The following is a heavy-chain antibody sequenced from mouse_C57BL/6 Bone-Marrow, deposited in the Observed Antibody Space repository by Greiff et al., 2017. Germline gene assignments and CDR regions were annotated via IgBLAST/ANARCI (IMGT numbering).Heavy chain of an antibody. Sequence: VQLQQSGPELVKPGASVKISCKASGYTFTDYNMTWVKQRHGKSLEWIGAINPNYGTTSYNQKFKGKATLTVDQSSSTAYMQLNSLTSEDSAVYYCARRRWDWYFDVWGTGTTVTVAS. CDR1: GYTFTDYN. D-gene: IGHD1-1*02. CDR3: ARRRWDWYFDV. CDR2: INPNYGTT. V-gene: IGHV1-39*01. J-gene: IGHJ1*03.